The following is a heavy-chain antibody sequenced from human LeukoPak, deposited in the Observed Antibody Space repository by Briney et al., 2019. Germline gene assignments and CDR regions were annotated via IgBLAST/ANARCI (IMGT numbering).Heavy chain of an antibody. CDR1: GGSFSGYY. Sequence: PSEALSLTCAVYGGSFSGYYWGWLRQPPGKGLEWIGEINHSGSTNYNPSLKSRVTISVDTSKNQFSLKLSSVTAAETAVYYCARLEYSSSRYYYYYMDVWGKGTTVTVSS. CDR2: INHSGST. CDR3: ARLEYSSSRYYYYYMDV. V-gene: IGHV4-34*01. D-gene: IGHD6-6*01. J-gene: IGHJ6*03.